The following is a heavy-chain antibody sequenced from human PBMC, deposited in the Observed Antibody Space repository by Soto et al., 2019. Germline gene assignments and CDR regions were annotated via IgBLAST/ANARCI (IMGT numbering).Heavy chain of an antibody. J-gene: IGHJ4*02. V-gene: IGHV5-51*01. CDR2: IYTGDSDT. D-gene: IGHD3-22*01. Sequence: HGESLKISCKGSGYSFTSYWIGWVRQVPGKGLEWMGIIYTGDSDTRYSPSFQGQVTISADKSISTAYLQWSSLRSEDTAVYYCARAGSGYYLFDYWGQGTLVTVSS. CDR3: ARAGSGYYLFDY. CDR1: GYSFTSYW.